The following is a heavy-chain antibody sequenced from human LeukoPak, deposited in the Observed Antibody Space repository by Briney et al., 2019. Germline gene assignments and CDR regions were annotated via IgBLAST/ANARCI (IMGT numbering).Heavy chain of an antibody. CDR1: GFIFNNYA. J-gene: IGHJ6*02. V-gene: IGHV3-9*01. CDR2: ISWNSGSI. D-gene: IGHD4-17*01. CDR3: AKDGGGDYSNYYYGMDV. Sequence: GGSLRLSCAGSGFIFNNYAMHWVRQPPGKGLEWVSGISWNSGSIDYADSVKGRFTISRDNSKNTLYLQMNSLRAEDTAVYYCAKDGGGDYSNYYYGMDVWGQGTTVTVSS.